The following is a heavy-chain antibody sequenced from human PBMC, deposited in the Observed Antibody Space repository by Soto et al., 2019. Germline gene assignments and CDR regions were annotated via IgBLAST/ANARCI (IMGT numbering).Heavy chain of an antibody. J-gene: IGHJ4*02. CDR3: ARDPGIVGATTPFDY. CDR2: ISAYNGNT. CDR1: GYTFTSYG. V-gene: IGHV1-18*01. D-gene: IGHD1-26*01. Sequence: ASVKVSCKASGYTFTSYGISWVRQAPGQGLEWMGWISAYNGNTNYAQKLQGRVTMTTDKSTSTAYIELRSLRSDDTAVYYCARDPGIVGATTPFDYWGQGTLVPVSS.